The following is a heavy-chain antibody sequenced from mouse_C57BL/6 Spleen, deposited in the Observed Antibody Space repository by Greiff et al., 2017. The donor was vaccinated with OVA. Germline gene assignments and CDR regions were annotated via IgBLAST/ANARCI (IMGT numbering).Heavy chain of an antibody. Sequence: EVHLVESGGGLVKPGGSLKLSCAASGFTFSDYGMHWVRQAPERGLEWVAYISSGSSTIYYADTVKGRFTISRDNAKNTLFLQMTSLRSEDTAMYYCARGRSYYYAMDYWGQGTSVTVSS. CDR2: ISSGSSTI. V-gene: IGHV5-17*01. CDR3: ARGRSYYYAMDY. CDR1: GFTFSDYG. D-gene: IGHD1-3*01. J-gene: IGHJ4*01.